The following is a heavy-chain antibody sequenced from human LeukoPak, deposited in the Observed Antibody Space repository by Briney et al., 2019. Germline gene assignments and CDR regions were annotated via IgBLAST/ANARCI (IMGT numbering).Heavy chain of an antibody. CDR2: INHSGST. V-gene: IGHV4-34*01. CDR3: VRLVGGDIDY. D-gene: IGHD5-12*01. J-gene: IGHJ4*02. CDR1: DGSFSSYY. Sequence: SETLSLTCAVYDGSFSSYYWNWIRQPPGKGLEWIGEINHSGSTNYNPSLKSRVTISVDTSKNQFSLQLNSVTPEDTAVYYCVRLVGGDIDYWGQGTLVTVSS.